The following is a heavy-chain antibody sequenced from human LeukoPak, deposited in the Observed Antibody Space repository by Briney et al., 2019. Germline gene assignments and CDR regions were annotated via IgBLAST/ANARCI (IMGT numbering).Heavy chain of an antibody. Sequence: GRSLRLSCTASGFTFGDYAMSWVRQAPGKGLEWVGFIRSKACDGTKEYAASVKGRFTIPRDDSKSIAYLQMNSLKTEDTAVYYCTGGFGGLQGPGCGMDVWGKGTTVTVSS. V-gene: IGHV3-49*04. D-gene: IGHD3-10*01. J-gene: IGHJ6*04. CDR3: TGGFGGLQGPGCGMDV. CDR2: IRSKACDGTK. CDR1: GFTFGDYA.